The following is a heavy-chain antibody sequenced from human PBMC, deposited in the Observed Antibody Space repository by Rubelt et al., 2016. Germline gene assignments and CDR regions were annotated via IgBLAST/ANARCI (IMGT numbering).Heavy chain of an antibody. Sequence: QVQLVQSGAEVKKPGASVKVSCKASGYTFTSYTMHWVRQAPGQRLECMGWINAGNGNKKYSQRCRGRVNITRDTSESKAYMERSSLRSDDTAVYYGARNACGWDRWFDPWGQGTLVTVSS. J-gene: IGHJ5*02. V-gene: IGHV1-3*01. CDR1: GYTFTSYT. CDR3: ARNACGWDRWFDP. D-gene: IGHD1-26*01. CDR2: INAGNGNK.